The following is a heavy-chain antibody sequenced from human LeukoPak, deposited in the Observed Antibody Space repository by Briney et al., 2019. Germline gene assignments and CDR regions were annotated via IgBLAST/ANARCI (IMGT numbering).Heavy chain of an antibody. CDR1: GFTFSSYA. J-gene: IGHJ4*02. CDR2: ISGSDGST. CDR3: AKDSAKKYDDY. D-gene: IGHD2/OR15-2a*01. Sequence: GGSLRLSCAASGFTFSSYAMSWVRQAPGKGLEWVSGISGSDGSTNYADSVKGRFTISRENSKNTLYLQMDSLRAEDTAVYYCAKDSAKKYDDYWGQGTLVTVSS. V-gene: IGHV3-23*01.